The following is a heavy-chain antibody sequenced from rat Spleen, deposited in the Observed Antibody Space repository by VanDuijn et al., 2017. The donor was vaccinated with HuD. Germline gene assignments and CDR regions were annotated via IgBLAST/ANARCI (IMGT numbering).Heavy chain of an antibody. D-gene: IGHD1-2*01. J-gene: IGHJ2*01. Sequence: EVQLVESGGGLVQPGRSLKLSCAASGFTFSDYYMAWVRQAPTKGLEWVASISTGGGNTYYRDSVKGRFTISRDNAKNTQYLQMDSLRSEDTAAYYCARRDFSSFFYPLFDYGGKGVMVTVSA. CDR2: ISTGGGNT. CDR1: GFTFSDYY. CDR3: ARRDFSSFFYPLFDY. V-gene: IGHV5S13*01.